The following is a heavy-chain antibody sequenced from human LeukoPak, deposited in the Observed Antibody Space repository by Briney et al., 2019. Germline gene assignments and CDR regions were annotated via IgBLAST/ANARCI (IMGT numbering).Heavy chain of an antibody. D-gene: IGHD2-21*02. CDR2: INHSGST. Sequence: SETLSLTCAVYGGSFSGYYWSWIRQPPGKGLEWIGEINHSGSTNYNPSLESRVTISVDTSKNQFSLKLSSVTAADTAVYYCARGLAYCGGDCYSTAHDYWGQGTLVTVSS. CDR1: GGSFSGYY. J-gene: IGHJ4*02. V-gene: IGHV4-34*01. CDR3: ARGLAYCGGDCYSTAHDY.